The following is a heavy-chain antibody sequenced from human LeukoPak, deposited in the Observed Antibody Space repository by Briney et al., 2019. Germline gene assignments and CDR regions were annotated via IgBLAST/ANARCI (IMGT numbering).Heavy chain of an antibody. CDR3: ARYQYYFDY. CDR1: GFIVSSKY. Sequence: GGSLRLSCAASGFIVSSKYMTWVRQAPGKGLEWVSVIYTGGTTNYADSVKGRFTISRDNSKNTLYLQMNSLRAEDTAVYYCARYQYYFDYWGQGTLVTVSS. D-gene: IGHD2-2*01. CDR2: IYTGGTT. V-gene: IGHV3-53*01. J-gene: IGHJ4*02.